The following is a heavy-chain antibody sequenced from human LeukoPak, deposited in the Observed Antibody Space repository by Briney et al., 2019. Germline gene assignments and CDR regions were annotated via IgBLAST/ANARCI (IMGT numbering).Heavy chain of an antibody. J-gene: IGHJ5*02. CDR1: GYTFTGYY. D-gene: IGHD2-2*01. V-gene: IGHV1-2*02. Sequence: ASVKVSCKASGYTFTGYYMHWVRQAPGQGLEWMGWINPNSGGTNYAQKFQGRVTMTRDTSISTAYMELSRLRSDDTAVYYCARDLDRADAYYSSPGGWFDPWGQGTLVTVSS. CDR2: INPNSGGT. CDR3: ARDLDRADAYYSSPGGWFDP.